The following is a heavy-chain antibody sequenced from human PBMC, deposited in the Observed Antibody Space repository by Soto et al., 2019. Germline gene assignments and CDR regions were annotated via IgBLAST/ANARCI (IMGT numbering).Heavy chain of an antibody. CDR3: ARRIVATIYYFDY. V-gene: IGHV4-31*03. J-gene: IGHJ4*02. CDR2: IDYSGST. Sequence: QVQLQESGLGLVKPSQTLSLTCTVSGGSISSGGYYWSWIRQHPGKGLEWIGYIDYSGSTYYNPSLKSRVTISVDTSKNQFSLKLSSVTAADTAVYYCARRIVATIYYFDYWGQGTLVTVSS. CDR1: GGSISSGGYY. D-gene: IGHD5-12*01.